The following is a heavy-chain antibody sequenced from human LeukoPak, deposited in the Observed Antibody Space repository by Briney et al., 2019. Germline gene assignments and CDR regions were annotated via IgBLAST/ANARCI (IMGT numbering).Heavy chain of an antibody. D-gene: IGHD2-2*01. CDR3: ARPLGYCSSTSCSLHY. CDR2: ISGSGGST. V-gene: IGHV3-23*01. CDR1: GFTFSSYA. Sequence: GGSLRLSCAASGFTFSSYAMSWVRQAPGKGLEWVSAISGSGGSTYYADSVEGRFTISRDNSRNTLYLQMNSLRAEDTAVYYCARPLGYCSSTSCSLHYWGQGTLVTVSS. J-gene: IGHJ4*02.